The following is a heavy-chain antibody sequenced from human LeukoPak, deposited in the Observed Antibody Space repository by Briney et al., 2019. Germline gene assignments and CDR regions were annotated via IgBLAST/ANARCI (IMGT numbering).Heavy chain of an antibody. CDR3: ARDGYNKDAFDI. CDR1: GFIFSSYW. V-gene: IGHV3-7*01. CDR2: IKQDGSEK. J-gene: IGHJ3*02. D-gene: IGHD5-24*01. Sequence: GGSLRLSCAASGFIFSSYWMSWVRQAPGKGLEWVANIKQDGSEKYYVDSVKGRFTISRDNAKNSLYLQMNSLRAEDTAVYYCARDGYNKDAFDIWGQGTMVTVSS.